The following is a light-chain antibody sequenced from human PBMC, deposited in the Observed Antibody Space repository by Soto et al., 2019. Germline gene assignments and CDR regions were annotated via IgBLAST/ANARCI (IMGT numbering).Light chain of an antibody. CDR1: SSDVGGYNY. Sequence: QSALTQPASVSGSPGQSINISCTGTSSDVGGYNYVSWFQQHPGKAPKVVIYQVAYRPSGVSNRFSGSKSGNTASLIISGLQAEDEADYYCCSYSSSHTPYVFGTGTKLTVL. J-gene: IGLJ1*01. CDR2: QVA. V-gene: IGLV2-14*03. CDR3: CSYSSSHTPYV.